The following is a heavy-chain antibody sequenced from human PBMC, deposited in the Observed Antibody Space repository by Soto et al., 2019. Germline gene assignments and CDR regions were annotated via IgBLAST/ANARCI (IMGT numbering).Heavy chain of an antibody. J-gene: IGHJ6*02. CDR2: INSGGTT. V-gene: IGHV3-53*01. D-gene: IGHD3-3*01. Sequence: PGGSLRLSCAASGFDASVNYMTWVRQAPGKGLEWVSAINSGGTTFYADSVKGRFTISRDNSKNTLYLQMNSLRAEDTAVYYCARDPIFGVVPLDYYYGMDVWGQGTTVTVSS. CDR1: GFDASVNY. CDR3: ARDPIFGVVPLDYYYGMDV.